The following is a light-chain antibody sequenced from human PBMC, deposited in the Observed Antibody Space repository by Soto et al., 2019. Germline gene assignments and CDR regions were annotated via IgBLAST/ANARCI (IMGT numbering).Light chain of an antibody. CDR1: QSVSSSY. CDR3: PQYASSVGT. J-gene: IGKJ1*01. Sequence: EIVLTQSPGTLSLSPGERATLSCRASQSVSSSYLAWYQQKPGRAPRLLIYGASSRATGIPDRFSGSGSGTDFTLTISRLEPEDFALYYWPQYASSVGTFGQGTKVEIK. V-gene: IGKV3-20*01. CDR2: GAS.